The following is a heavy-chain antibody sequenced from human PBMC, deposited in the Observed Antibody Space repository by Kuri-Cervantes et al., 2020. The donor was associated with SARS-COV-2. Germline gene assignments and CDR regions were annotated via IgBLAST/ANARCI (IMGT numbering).Heavy chain of an antibody. J-gene: IGHJ4*02. CDR2: INAYNGNT. V-gene: IGHV1-18*04. D-gene: IGHD3-10*01. CDR1: GYTFTGYY. Sequence: ASVKVSCKASGYTFTGYYMHWVRQAPGQGLEWMGWINAYNGNTNYAQKLQGRVTMTTDTSTSTAYMELRSLRSDDTAVYYCAREGVVWFGGYFDYWGQGTLVTVSS. CDR3: AREGVVWFGGYFDY.